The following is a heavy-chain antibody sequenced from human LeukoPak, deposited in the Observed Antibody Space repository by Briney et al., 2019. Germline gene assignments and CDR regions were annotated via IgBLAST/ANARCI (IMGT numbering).Heavy chain of an antibody. CDR2: IIPIFCTS. V-gene: IGHV1-69*05. J-gene: IGHJ6*02. CDR3: ARRGVTYYYYGMDV. CDR1: GCSFSIYA. Sequence: SAVKVPCKASGCSFSIYAISGVRQAPGQGLKWKGGIIPIFCTSHYEQKFQGRVTITIDESRSTAYMELSSLRSEDTAVYYCARRGVTYYYYGMDVWGQGTTVSVSS. D-gene: IGHD4-23*01.